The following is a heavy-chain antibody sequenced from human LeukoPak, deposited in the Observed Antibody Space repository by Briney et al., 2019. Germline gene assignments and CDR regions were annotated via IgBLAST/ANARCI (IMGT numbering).Heavy chain of an antibody. V-gene: IGHV3-53*01. Sequence: SGGSLRLSCAASGFTVSSNYMSWVRQAPGKGLEWVSVIYSGGSTYYADSVKGRFTISRDNSKNTLYLQMNSLRAEDTAVYYCASGLEIAALDYWGQGTLVTVSS. J-gene: IGHJ4*02. D-gene: IGHD6-13*01. CDR2: IYSGGST. CDR1: GFTVSSNY. CDR3: ASGLEIAALDY.